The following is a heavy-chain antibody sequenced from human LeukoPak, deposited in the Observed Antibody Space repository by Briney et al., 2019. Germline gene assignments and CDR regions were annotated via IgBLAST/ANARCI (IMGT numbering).Heavy chain of an antibody. V-gene: IGHV4-34*01. CDR1: GGSFSGYY. D-gene: IGHD3/OR15-3a*01. CDR3: ARGDFQATDF. Sequence: PSETLSLTCAVYGGSFSGYYWSWIRQPPGKGLEWIGEINHSGSTNYYPSLKSRVAMSVDTSKNQFSLKLTSVTAADTAVYYCARGDFQATDFWGQGTLVTLSS. CDR2: INHSGST. J-gene: IGHJ4*02.